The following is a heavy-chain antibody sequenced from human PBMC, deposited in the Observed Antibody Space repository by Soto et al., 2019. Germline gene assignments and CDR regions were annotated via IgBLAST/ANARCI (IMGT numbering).Heavy chain of an antibody. V-gene: IGHV4-59*12. J-gene: IGHJ4*02. D-gene: IGHD4-4*01. CDR2: IYYSGST. CDR1: GGSISSYY. Sequence: SETLSLTCTVSGGSISSYYWSWIRQPPGKGLEWIGYIYYSGSTNYNPSLKSRVTISVDTSKNQFSLKLSSVTAADTAVYYCASLLQYHYYFDYWGQGTLVTVSS. CDR3: ASLLQYHYYFDY.